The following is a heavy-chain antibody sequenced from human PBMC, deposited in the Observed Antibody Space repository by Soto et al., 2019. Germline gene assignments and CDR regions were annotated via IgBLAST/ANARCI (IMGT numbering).Heavy chain of an antibody. CDR1: GGTFSSYA. Sequence: ASVKVSCKASGGTFSSYAISWVRQAPGQGLEWMGGIIPIFGTANYAQKFQGRVTITADESTSTAYMELSSLRSEDTAVYYCARDRWGYCSGGSCPNWFGPWGQGTLVTVSS. J-gene: IGHJ5*02. CDR3: ARDRWGYCSGGSCPNWFGP. V-gene: IGHV1-69*13. D-gene: IGHD2-15*01. CDR2: IIPIFGTA.